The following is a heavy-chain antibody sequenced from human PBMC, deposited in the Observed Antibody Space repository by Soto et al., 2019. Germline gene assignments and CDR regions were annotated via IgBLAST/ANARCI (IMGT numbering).Heavy chain of an antibody. Sequence: GSLRLSCAASGFTFSSSAMSWVRQAPGKGLEWVSSISGSGGSVYYGDSVKGRFTTSKDNSKNTLYVQMNSLRADDTAIYYCAKISSASNSDYWGQGTLVTVSS. CDR1: GFTFSSSA. V-gene: IGHV3-23*01. CDR2: ISGSGGSV. J-gene: IGHJ4*02. D-gene: IGHD6-19*01. CDR3: AKISSASNSDY.